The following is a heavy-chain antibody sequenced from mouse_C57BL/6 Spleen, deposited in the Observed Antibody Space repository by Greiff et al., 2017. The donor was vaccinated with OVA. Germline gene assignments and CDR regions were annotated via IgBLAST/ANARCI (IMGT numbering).Heavy chain of an antibody. Sequence: EVQRVESGEGLVKPGGSLKLSCAASGFTFSSYAMSWVRQTPEKRLEWVAYISSGGDYIYYADTVKGRFTISRDNARNTLYLQMSSLKSEDTAMYYCTRVREYYGSSLPWYFDVWGTGTTVTVSS. CDR1: GFTFSSYA. CDR2: ISSGGDYI. CDR3: TRVREYYGSSLPWYFDV. V-gene: IGHV5-9-1*02. D-gene: IGHD1-1*01. J-gene: IGHJ1*03.